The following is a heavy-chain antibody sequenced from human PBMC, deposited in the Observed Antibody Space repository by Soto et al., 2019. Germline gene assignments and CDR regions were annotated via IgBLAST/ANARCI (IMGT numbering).Heavy chain of an antibody. J-gene: IGHJ6*02. V-gene: IGHV1-69*01. CDR1: GGIFTNNA. Sequence: QVQVVQSGAEVKKPGSSVKVSCKVSGGIFTNNAISWVRQAPGQGLERLGGVIPLFDTAYYERIFRGRLRISADAATTTAYMDLSGLTSADTAVYFCASGGHNDGYNFYPGMDVWGQGTTVTVS. CDR3: ASGGHNDGYNFYPGMDV. D-gene: IGHD5-18*01. CDR2: VIPLFDTA.